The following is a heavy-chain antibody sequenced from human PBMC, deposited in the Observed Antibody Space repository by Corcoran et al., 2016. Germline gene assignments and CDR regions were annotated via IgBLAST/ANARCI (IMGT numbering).Heavy chain of an antibody. CDR3: ANDQYSSSSGGELDY. J-gene: IGHJ4*02. CDR1: GFTFSSYA. Sequence: EVQLLESGGGLVQPGGSLRLSCAASGFTFSSYAMSWVRQAPGKGWEWVSAISGSGGSTYYADSVKGRFTISRDNSKNTLYLQMNSLRAEDTAVYYCANDQYSSSSGGELDYWGQGTLVTVSS. CDR2: ISGSGGST. D-gene: IGHD6-6*01. V-gene: IGHV3-23*01.